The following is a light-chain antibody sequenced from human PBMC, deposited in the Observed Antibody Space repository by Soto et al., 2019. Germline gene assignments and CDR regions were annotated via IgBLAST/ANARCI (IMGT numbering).Light chain of an antibody. CDR2: GAS. Sequence: EIILNQAPATLSVCPGERVTLSCRASQSVTSNLAWYQQKPGQAPRLLIYGASSRATGIPDRFSGSGSGTDFTLTISRLEPEDFAVYYCQQYGSSITFGQGTRLEIK. CDR3: QQYGSSIT. V-gene: IGKV3-20*01. CDR1: QSVTSN. J-gene: IGKJ5*01.